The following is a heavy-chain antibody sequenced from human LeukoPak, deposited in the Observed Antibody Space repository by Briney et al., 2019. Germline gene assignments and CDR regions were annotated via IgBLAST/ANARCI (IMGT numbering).Heavy chain of an antibody. CDR2: MNPKSGNT. J-gene: IGHJ4*02. CDR1: GYTFTGYY. CDR3: ARDQAKREFSVGGY. V-gene: IGHV1-8*03. D-gene: IGHD3-10*01. Sequence: GASVKVSCKASGYTFTGYYMHWVRQAPGQGLEWMGWMNPKSGNTGHAQKFQGRVTITRDTSASTAYMELSSLRSEDTAVYYCARDQAKREFSVGGYWGQGTLVTVSS.